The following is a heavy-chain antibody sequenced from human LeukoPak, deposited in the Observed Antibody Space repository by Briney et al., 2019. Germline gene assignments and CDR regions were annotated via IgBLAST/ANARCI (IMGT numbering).Heavy chain of an antibody. Sequence: PSETLSLTCTVSGDSVSGYYGSWIRQPPGKGLEWIGYFYTSANTNYNPSLKSRVTMSVDTSKNQFSLKLSSVTAADTAVYYCAKSYYDYSTYYSYYFNLWGQGALVTVSS. V-gene: IGHV4-4*09. CDR3: AKSYYDYSTYYSYYFNL. CDR1: GDSVSGYY. CDR2: FYTSANT. D-gene: IGHD3-22*01. J-gene: IGHJ4*02.